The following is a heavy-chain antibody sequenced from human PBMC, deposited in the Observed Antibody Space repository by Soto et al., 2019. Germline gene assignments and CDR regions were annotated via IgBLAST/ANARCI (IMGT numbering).Heavy chain of an antibody. CDR1: GFTLTTYT. Sequence: EVQLVESGGGLVKPGGSLRLSCEASGFTLTTYTMNWVRQASGKGLEWVSSITSSSGHIYYADSVKGRFTISRDNARNSLYLQMNSLRAEDTAVYYCVRERGLSSFDGRDVWGQGTTVTVSS. J-gene: IGHJ6*02. CDR3: VRERGLSSFDGRDV. V-gene: IGHV3-21*02. CDR2: ITSSSGHI. D-gene: IGHD3-10*01.